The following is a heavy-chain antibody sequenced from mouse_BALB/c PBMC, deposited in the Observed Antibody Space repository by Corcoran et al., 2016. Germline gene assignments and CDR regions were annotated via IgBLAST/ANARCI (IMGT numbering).Heavy chain of an antibody. V-gene: IGHV9-3-1*01. J-gene: IGHJ2*01. CDR3: ARRMITTFFDY. CDR1: GYTFTNYG. D-gene: IGHD2-4*01. CDR2: INTYTGEP. Sequence: QIQLVQSGPELKKPGETVKISCKASGYTFTNYGMNWVKQAPGKGLKWMGWINTYTGEPTYADDFKGRFAFSLETSASTAYLQINNLKNEDTATYFCARRMITTFFDYWGQGTTLTVSS.